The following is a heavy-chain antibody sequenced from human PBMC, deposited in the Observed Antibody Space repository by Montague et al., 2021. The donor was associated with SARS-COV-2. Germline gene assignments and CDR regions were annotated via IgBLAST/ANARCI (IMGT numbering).Heavy chain of an antibody. V-gene: IGHV3-21*06. D-gene: IGHD2-21*02. CDR2: ISSSSSSSM. CDR3: ARVRGDHWVEVTSIRGLYFYGMDV. CDR1: GFTFSTYS. Sequence: SLRLSCAASGFTFSTYSMNWVRQAPGKGLEWVSSISSSSSSSMLYVDSVKGRFTISRDNAKNLLYLQMNSLRAEDAAIYYCARVRGDHWVEVTSIRGLYFYGMDVWGQGTTVTVSS. J-gene: IGHJ6*02.